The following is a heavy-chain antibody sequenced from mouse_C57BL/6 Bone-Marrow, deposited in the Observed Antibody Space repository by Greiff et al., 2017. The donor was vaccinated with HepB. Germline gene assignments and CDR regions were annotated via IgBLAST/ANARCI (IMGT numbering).Heavy chain of an antibody. J-gene: IGHJ2*01. CDR3: ALYSNPYYFDY. CDR2: INPSSGYT. D-gene: IGHD2-5*01. CDR1: GYTFTSYW. V-gene: IGHV1-7*01. Sequence: QVQLKESGAELAKPGASVKLSCKASGYTFTSYWMHWVKQRPGQGLEWIGYINPSSGYTKYNQKFKDKATLTADKSSSTAYMQLSSLTYEDSAVYYCALYSNPYYFDYWGQGTTLTVSS.